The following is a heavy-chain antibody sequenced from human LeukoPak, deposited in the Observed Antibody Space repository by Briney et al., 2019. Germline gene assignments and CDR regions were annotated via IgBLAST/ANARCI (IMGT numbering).Heavy chain of an antibody. V-gene: IGHV4-59*12. Sequence: PSETLSLTCTVSGGSISSYYWSWIRQPPGKGLEWIGYMYYSGSTNYNPSLKSRVTISVDTSKNQFSLQLNSVTPEDTAVYYCARYNWNYVRGAFDIWGQGTMVTVSS. CDR1: GGSISSYY. J-gene: IGHJ3*02. CDR3: ARYNWNYVRGAFDI. CDR2: MYYSGST. D-gene: IGHD1-7*01.